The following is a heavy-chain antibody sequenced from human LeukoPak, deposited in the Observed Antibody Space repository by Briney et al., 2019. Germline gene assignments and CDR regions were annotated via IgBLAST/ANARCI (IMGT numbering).Heavy chain of an antibody. CDR3: AKFFYPLVVAAIPFDY. Sequence: PGGSLRLSRAASGFTFSSYGMHWVRQAPGKGLEWVAVISYDGSNKYYADSVKGRFTISRDNSKNTLYLQMNSLRAEDTAVYYCAKFFYPLVVAAIPFDYWGQGTLVTVSS. CDR1: GFTFSSYG. CDR2: ISYDGSNK. V-gene: IGHV3-30*18. J-gene: IGHJ4*02. D-gene: IGHD2-15*01.